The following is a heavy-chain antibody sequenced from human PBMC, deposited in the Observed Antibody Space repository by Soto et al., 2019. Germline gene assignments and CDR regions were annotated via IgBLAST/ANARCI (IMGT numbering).Heavy chain of an antibody. D-gene: IGHD2-2*01. CDR1: GYSFTSYW. J-gene: IGHJ6*02. CDR2: IYPGDSDT. CDR3: ARVVPAAIGIGYYYYYGMDV. Sequence: LKISCKGSGYSFTSYWIGWVRQMPGKGLEWMGIIYPGDSDTRYSPSFQGQVTISADKSISTAYLQWSSLKASDTAMYYCARVVPAAIGIGYYYYYGMDVWGQGTTVTVSS. V-gene: IGHV5-51*01.